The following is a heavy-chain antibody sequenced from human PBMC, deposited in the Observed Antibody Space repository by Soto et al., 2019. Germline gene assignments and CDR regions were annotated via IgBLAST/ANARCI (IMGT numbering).Heavy chain of an antibody. CDR2: INPDSGAT. CDR1: GYSFTGYY. J-gene: IGHJ4*02. Sequence: HLVQSGAEVKRPGASLKVSCKTSGYSFTGYYIHWVRPTPGQGLEWMGWINPDSGATNYAQNFQGRVTLTSDTSISTASMDLTSLTSDDTAVYYCARGDYGTGGYPFPYFDYWGQGTLVIVSS. CDR3: ARGDYGTGGYPFPYFDY. D-gene: IGHD2-8*02. V-gene: IGHV1-2*02.